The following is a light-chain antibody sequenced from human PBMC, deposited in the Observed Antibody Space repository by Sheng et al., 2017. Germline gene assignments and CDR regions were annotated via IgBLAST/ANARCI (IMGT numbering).Light chain of an antibody. Sequence: SYELTQPPSVSVSPGQTASITCSGDKLGDKYACWYQQKPGQSPVLVIYQDSKRPSGIPERFSGSNSGNTATLTISGTQAMDEADYYCQAWDTSTASCVFGGGTKLTVL. V-gene: IGLV3-1*01. CDR3: QAWDTSTASCV. J-gene: IGLJ3*02. CDR2: QDS. CDR1: KLGDKY.